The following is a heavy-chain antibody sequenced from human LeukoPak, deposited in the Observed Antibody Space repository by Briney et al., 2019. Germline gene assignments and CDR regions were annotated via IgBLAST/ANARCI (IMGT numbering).Heavy chain of an antibody. CDR2: ISYDGSNK. V-gene: IGHV3-30*18. CDR1: GFTFSSYG. Sequence: GGSLGLSCAASGFTFSSYGMHWVRQAPGKGLEWVAVISYDGSNKYYADSVKGRFTISRDNPKNTLYLQMNSLRAEDTAVYYCAKNYGDYGLANWGQGTLVTVSS. D-gene: IGHD4-17*01. CDR3: AKNYGDYGLAN. J-gene: IGHJ4*02.